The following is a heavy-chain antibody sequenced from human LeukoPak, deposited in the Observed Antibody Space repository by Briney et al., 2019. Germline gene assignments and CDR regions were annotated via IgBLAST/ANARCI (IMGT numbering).Heavy chain of an antibody. V-gene: IGHV1-18*01. Sequence: ASVTVSCKASGYPFTSYGISWVRQAPGQGLEWMGWISAYNGNTNYAQKLQGRVTITTDTSTSTAYMELRSLRSDDTAVYYCARGSGYNPGGGPFDYWGQGTLVTVSS. J-gene: IGHJ4*02. CDR3: ARGSGYNPGGGPFDY. CDR1: GYPFTSYG. CDR2: ISAYNGNT. D-gene: IGHD5-24*01.